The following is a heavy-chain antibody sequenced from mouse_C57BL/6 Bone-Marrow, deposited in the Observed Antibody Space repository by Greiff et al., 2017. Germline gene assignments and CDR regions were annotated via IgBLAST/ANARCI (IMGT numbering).Heavy chain of an antibody. Sequence: QVQLQQSGAELVKPGASVKISCKASGYTFTDYYMHWVKQRPGQGLEWIGWIDPGSGGTDYNEKFKGKATLTADKSSSTAYMLLSSLTSEDSAVXYYASTGYDGNYVDFDYWGQGTTLTVSS. V-gene: IGHV1-77*01. CDR3: ASTGYDGNYVDFDY. CDR1: GYTFTDYY. D-gene: IGHD2-1*01. J-gene: IGHJ2*01. CDR2: IDPGSGGT.